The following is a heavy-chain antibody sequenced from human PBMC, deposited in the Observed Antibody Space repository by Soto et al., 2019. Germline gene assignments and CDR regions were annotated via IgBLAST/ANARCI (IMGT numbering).Heavy chain of an antibody. Sequence: GGSLRLSCAASGFTFSSYGMHWVRQAPGKGLEWVAVISYDGSNKYYADSVKGRFTISRDNSKNTLYLQMNSLRAEDTAVYYCANHGEATYMDVWGKGTTVTVAS. CDR3: ANHGEATYMDV. D-gene: IGHD5-12*01. CDR1: GFTFSSYG. CDR2: ISYDGSNK. V-gene: IGHV3-30*18. J-gene: IGHJ6*03.